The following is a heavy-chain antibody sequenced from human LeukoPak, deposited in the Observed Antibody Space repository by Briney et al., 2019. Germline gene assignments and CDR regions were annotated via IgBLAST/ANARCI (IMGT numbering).Heavy chain of an antibody. Sequence: PGGSLRLSCAASGFTFSSYAMHWVRQAPGEGVEWVAVISYDGSNKYYADSVKGRSTISRDNSKNTLYLQMNSLRAEDTAVYYCARGLYSSSWYDYWGQGTLVTVSS. D-gene: IGHD6-13*01. CDR1: GFTFSSYA. CDR2: ISYDGSNK. CDR3: ARGLYSSSWYDY. J-gene: IGHJ4*02. V-gene: IGHV3-30-3*01.